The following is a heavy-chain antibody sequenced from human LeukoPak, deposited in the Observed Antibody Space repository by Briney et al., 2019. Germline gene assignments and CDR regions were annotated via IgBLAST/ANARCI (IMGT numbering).Heavy chain of an antibody. J-gene: IGHJ6*03. CDR3: ARETSQKGAHYMDV. CDR1: GGSISSSSYY. CDR2: IYYSGST. Sequence: PSETLSLTCTVSGGSISSSSYYWGWIRQPPGKGLEWIGSIYYSGSTYYNPSLKSRVTISVDTSKNQFSLKLSPVTAADTAVYYCARETSQKGAHYMDVWGKGTTITISS. V-gene: IGHV4-39*07. D-gene: IGHD3-16*01.